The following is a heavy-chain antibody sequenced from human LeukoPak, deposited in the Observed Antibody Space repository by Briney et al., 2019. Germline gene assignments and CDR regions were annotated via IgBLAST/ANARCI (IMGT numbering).Heavy chain of an antibody. J-gene: IGHJ6*04. CDR2: INPSGGST. CDR3: AKDRAGADTTVDV. D-gene: IGHD1-14*01. V-gene: IGHV1-46*01. CDR1: GYTFTSYY. Sequence: ASVKVSCKASGYTFTSYYMHWVRQAPGQGLEWMGIINPSGGSTSYAQKFQGRVTMTRDTSTSTAYMELRSLRSDDTAVYYCAKDRAGADTTVDVWGKGTTVTVSS.